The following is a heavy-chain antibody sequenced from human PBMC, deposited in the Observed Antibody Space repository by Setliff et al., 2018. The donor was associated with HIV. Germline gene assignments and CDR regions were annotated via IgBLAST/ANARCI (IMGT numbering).Heavy chain of an antibody. CDR2: VNHRGIT. Sequence: SETLSLTCAVYGGSFSGYYWSWIRQPPGKGLEWIGEVNHRGITNYNTSLKTRITISVDTSKNHLSLKVSSVTAADTAVYYCARALPPDDYGDYGWFDPWGQGTLVTVSS. CDR3: ARALPPDDYGDYGWFDP. D-gene: IGHD4-17*01. CDR1: GGSFSGYY. V-gene: IGHV4-34*01. J-gene: IGHJ5*02.